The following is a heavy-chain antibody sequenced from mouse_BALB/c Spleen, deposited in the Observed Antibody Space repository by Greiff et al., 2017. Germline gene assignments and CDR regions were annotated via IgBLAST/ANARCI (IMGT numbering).Heavy chain of an antibody. CDR1: GFAFSSYD. J-gene: IGHJ3*01. CDR3: ARHEGFAY. V-gene: IGHV5-12-1*01. CDR2: ISSGGGST. Sequence: EVKLVESGGGLVKPGGSLKLSCAASGFAFSSYDMSWVRQTPEKRLEWVAYISSGGGSTYYPDTVKGRFTVSRDNAKNTLYLQMSSLKSEDTAMYYCARHEGFAYWGQGTLVTVSA.